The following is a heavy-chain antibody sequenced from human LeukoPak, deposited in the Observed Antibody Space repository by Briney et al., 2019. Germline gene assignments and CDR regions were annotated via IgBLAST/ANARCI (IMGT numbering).Heavy chain of an antibody. CDR3: ARPPGIAAAWFDP. V-gene: IGHV4-39*01. CDR2: FDNSGST. Sequence: SETLSLTCTVSGGPISSSSYNWGWIRQPPGKGLEWIGSFDNSGSTYYNPSLKSRVTISVDTSKDQFSLKLTSVTAADTAVYYCARPPGIAAAWFDPWGQGTLVTVSS. D-gene: IGHD6-13*01. J-gene: IGHJ5*02. CDR1: GGPISSSSYN.